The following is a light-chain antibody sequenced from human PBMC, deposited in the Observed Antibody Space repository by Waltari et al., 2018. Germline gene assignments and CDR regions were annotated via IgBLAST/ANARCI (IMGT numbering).Light chain of an antibody. CDR2: VNRDGRH. CDR1: SGHSSNI. J-gene: IGLJ3*02. CDR3: QTGGHGTWV. Sequence: QLVLTQSPSASASLGASVKLTCTLSSGHSSNILAWHQQQPEKGPRYLMKVNRDGRHSKGDEIPDRFSGSSFGDGRYLTISNLQSEDEADYFCQTGGHGTWVFGGGTKLTVL. V-gene: IGLV4-69*01.